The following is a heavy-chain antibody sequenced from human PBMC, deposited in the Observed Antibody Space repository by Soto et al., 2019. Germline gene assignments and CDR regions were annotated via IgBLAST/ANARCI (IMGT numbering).Heavy chain of an antibody. CDR2: IYHSGST. Sequence: SETLSLTCAVSGGSISSSNWWSWVRQPPGKGLEWIGEIYHSGSTNYNPSLKSRVTISIDKSKNQFSLNSLRAEDTAVYYCARESEDLTSNFDYWGQGTLVTVSS. V-gene: IGHV4-4*02. J-gene: IGHJ4*02. CDR1: GGSISSSNW. CDR3: ARESEDLTSNFDY.